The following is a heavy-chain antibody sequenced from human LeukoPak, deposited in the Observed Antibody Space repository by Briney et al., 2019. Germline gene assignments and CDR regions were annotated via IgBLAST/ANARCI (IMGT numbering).Heavy chain of an antibody. V-gene: IGHV3-30-3*01. J-gene: IGHJ5*02. D-gene: IGHD2-15*01. Sequence: GGSLRLSCAASGFTFSSYAMHWVRQAPGKGLEWVAVISYDGSNKYYADSVKGRFTISRDNSKNTLYLQMNSLRAEDTAVYYCARDPTRYCSGSCYGWFDPWGQGTLVTVSS. CDR3: ARDPTRYCSGSCYGWFDP. CDR2: ISYDGSNK. CDR1: GFTFSSYA.